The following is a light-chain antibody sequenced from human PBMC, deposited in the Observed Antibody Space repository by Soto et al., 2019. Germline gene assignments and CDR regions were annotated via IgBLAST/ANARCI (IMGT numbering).Light chain of an antibody. Sequence: EIVLTQSPGTLSLSPGERATLSCRASQTISDNYVAWYQQKPGQAPRLLIYRASRRATGIPDRFTGSGSGTDFSLTISRLEPEDFAVYFCQQRSDWVSLGGGTKVDIK. CDR2: RAS. CDR1: QTISDNY. J-gene: IGKJ4*01. V-gene: IGKV3D-20*02. CDR3: QQRSDWVS.